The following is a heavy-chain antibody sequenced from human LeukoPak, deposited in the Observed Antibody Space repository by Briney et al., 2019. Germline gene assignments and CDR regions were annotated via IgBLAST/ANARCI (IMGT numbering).Heavy chain of an antibody. CDR1: GHPTSIYY. J-gene: IGHJ4*02. D-gene: IGHD3-22*01. CDR2: IYYRGST. V-gene: IGHV4-59*01. CDR3: ARAVVFYYDGSGYSTRFDY. Sequence: WQTLSLTCAFPGHPTSIYYGSWVRQPPGKGLEWIGYIYYRGSTTYTPYLKSRVTISLDTSKNQFSLKVRSVTAADTAMYYCARAVVFYYDGSGYSTRFDYWGQGTLVTVSS.